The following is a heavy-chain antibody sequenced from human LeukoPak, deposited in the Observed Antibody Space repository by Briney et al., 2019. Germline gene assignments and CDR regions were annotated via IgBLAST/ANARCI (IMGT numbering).Heavy chain of an antibody. CDR1: GFTFSSYA. CDR3: AKDIAAAGRGDY. D-gene: IGHD6-13*01. V-gene: IGHV3-23*01. Sequence: GGSLRLSCAASGFTFSSYAMSWVRQSPGKGLEWVSAISGSGGSTYYADSVKGRFTISRDNSKNTLYLQMNSLRAEDTAVYYCAKDIAAAGRGDYWGQGTLVTVSS. CDR2: ISGSGGST. J-gene: IGHJ4*02.